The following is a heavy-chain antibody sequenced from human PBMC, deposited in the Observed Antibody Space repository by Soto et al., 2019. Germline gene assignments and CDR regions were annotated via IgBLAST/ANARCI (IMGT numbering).Heavy chain of an antibody. J-gene: IGHJ5*02. CDR3: ARAHGRDIVVVPAQTAWFDP. Sequence: SETLSLTCAVYGGSFSGYYWSWIRQPPGKGLEWIGEINHSGSTNYNPSLKSRVTISVDTSKNQFSLKLSSVTAADTAVYYCARAHGRDIVVVPAQTAWFDPWGQGTLVTVSS. V-gene: IGHV4-34*01. D-gene: IGHD2-2*01. CDR1: GGSFSGYY. CDR2: INHSGST.